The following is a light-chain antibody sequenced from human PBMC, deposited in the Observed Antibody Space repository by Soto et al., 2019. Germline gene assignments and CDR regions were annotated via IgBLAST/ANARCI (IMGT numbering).Light chain of an antibody. Sequence: EIVMTQSPATLSVSPGERATLSCRASQSVSSNLAWYQQKPGQAPRLLIYGASTRATGIPARFSGSGSGTEFTLTISSLQSEDFAVYYCQQYNNSPYTFGQGTKLGIK. CDR3: QQYNNSPYT. J-gene: IGKJ2*01. CDR2: GAS. V-gene: IGKV3-15*01. CDR1: QSVSSN.